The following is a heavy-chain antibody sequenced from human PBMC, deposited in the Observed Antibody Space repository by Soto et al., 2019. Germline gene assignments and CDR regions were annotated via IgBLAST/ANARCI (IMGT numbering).Heavy chain of an antibody. CDR2: INHSGST. D-gene: IGHD6-19*01. Sequence: PSETLSLTCAGYGGSFSGYYWSWIRQPPGKGLEWIGEINHSGSTNYNPSLKSRVTISVDTSKNQFSLKLSSVTAADTAVYYCARGRGGWYTYYYYYYGMDVWGQGTTVTVSS. J-gene: IGHJ6*02. CDR1: GGSFSGYY. V-gene: IGHV4-34*01. CDR3: ARGRGGWYTYYYYYYGMDV.